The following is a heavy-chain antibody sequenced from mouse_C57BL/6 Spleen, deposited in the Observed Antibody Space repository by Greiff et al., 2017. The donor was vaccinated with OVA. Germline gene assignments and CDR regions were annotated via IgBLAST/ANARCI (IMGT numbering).Heavy chain of an antibody. CDR1: GFTFSDYG. V-gene: IGHV5-17*01. CDR3: ARNGFAD. J-gene: IGHJ3*01. CDR2: ISSGSSTI. Sequence: DVKLVESGGGLVKPGGSLKLSCAASGFTFSDYGMHWVRQAPGKGLEWVAYISSGSSTIYYADTVKGRFTISRDNAKHTLFLQMASLRCEDTAMYDCARNGFADWGQGTLVTVSA.